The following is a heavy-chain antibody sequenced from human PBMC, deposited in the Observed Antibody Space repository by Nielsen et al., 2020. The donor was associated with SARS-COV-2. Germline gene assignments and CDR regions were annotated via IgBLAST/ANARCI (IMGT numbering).Heavy chain of an antibody. CDR1: GFTFSSYW. CDR3: ARFTVGGYLDY. Sequence: GESLKISCAASGFTFSSYWMSWVRQAPGKGLEWVANIKQDGSEKYYVDSVKGRFTISRDNAKNSLYLQMNSLRAEDTAVYYCARFTVGGYLDYWGQGTLVTVSS. D-gene: IGHD3-10*01. J-gene: IGHJ4*02. V-gene: IGHV3-7*01. CDR2: IKQDGSEK.